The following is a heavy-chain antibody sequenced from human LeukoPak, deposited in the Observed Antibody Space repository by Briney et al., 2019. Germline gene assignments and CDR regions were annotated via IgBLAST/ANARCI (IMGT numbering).Heavy chain of an antibody. D-gene: IGHD5-18*01. CDR3: ARDSRGYTYGYFPAY. V-gene: IGHV3-30*04. Sequence: GGSLRLSCAASGFTFSSYAMHWVRQAPGKGLEWVATISFDGNNQYYSDSVKGRFTISRDNSKNTLYLQMNSLRAEDTAVYYCARDSRGYTYGYFPAYWGQGTLVTVSS. J-gene: IGHJ4*02. CDR1: GFTFSSYA. CDR2: ISFDGNNQ.